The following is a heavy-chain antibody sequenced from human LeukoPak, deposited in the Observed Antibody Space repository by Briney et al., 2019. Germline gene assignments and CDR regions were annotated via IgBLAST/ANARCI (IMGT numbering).Heavy chain of an antibody. CDR3: ASSYSSSSALQHFDY. CDR2: IYYSGST. Sequence: SETLSLTCTVSGESISGFYWTWIRQPPGKGLEWIGYIYYSGSTNYNPSLKSRVTISVDTSKNQFSLKLGSVTAADTAVYYCASSYSSSSALQHFDYWGQGILVTVSS. V-gene: IGHV4-59*01. J-gene: IGHJ4*02. CDR1: GESISGFY. D-gene: IGHD6-6*01.